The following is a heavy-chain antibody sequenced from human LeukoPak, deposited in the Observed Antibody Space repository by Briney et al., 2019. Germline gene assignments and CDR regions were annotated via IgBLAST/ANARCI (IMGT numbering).Heavy chain of an antibody. J-gene: IGHJ4*02. CDR1: GLSLSNSA. CDR3: ATVGGFCPSSNCYAYFDY. D-gene: IGHD2-2*01. Sequence: GGSLRLSCVASGLSLSNSAVTWVRQAPGKGLEWVSILTGDGTGTFYADSVKGRFSISRDISTNTLYLQMTSLGVDDTALYYCATVGGFCPSSNCYAYFDYWGQGSPVTVSS. V-gene: IGHV3-23*01. CDR2: LTGDGTGT.